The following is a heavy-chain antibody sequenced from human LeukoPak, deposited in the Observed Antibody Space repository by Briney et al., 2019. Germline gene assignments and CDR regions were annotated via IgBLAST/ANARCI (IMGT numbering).Heavy chain of an antibody. CDR2: MYTTGNT. CDR3: ARDRGISVARGVPSWFDP. D-gene: IGHD3-10*01. J-gene: IGHJ5*02. CDR1: GGSIRRSAYY. Sequence: SGTLSLTCTVSGGSIRRSAYYWTWIRQPAGKGLEWIGRMYTTGNTDYNPSLKSRVTISVDTSKNQFSLKLSSVSAADTAVYYCARDRGISVARGVPSWFDPWGQGTLVTVSS. V-gene: IGHV4-61*02.